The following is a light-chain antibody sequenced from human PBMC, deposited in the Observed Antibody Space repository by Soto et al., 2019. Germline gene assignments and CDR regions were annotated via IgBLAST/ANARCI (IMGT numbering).Light chain of an antibody. CDR1: SSDVGSYNL. V-gene: IGLV2-23*01. CDR3: CSYAGSSPYV. Sequence: QSVLTQPASVSGSPGQSITISCTGTSSDVGSYNLVSWYQQHPGKAPKLMIYEGSKRPSGVSNRFSGSKSGNTASLTISGLQAEDEADYYCCSYAGSSPYVFGTGTKLPVL. J-gene: IGLJ1*01. CDR2: EGS.